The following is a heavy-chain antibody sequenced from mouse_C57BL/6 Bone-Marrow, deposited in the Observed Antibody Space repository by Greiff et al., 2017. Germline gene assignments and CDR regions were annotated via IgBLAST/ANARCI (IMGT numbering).Heavy chain of an antibody. J-gene: IGHJ3*01. CDR3: ARWYGIAY. V-gene: IGHV1-82*01. CDR2: IYPGDGDT. D-gene: IGHD2-10*02. CDR1: GYAISSSW. Sequence: VQLQQSGPELVKPGASVKISCTASGYAISSSWMNWVKQRPGKGLEWIGRIYPGDGDTDNNGKVKGKATMTADKSSSTAYMHVSSLTSEDSAVYCCARWYGIAYWGQGTLVTVSA.